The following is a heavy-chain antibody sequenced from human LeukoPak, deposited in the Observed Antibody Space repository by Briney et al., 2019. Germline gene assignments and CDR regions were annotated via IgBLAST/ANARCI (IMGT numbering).Heavy chain of an antibody. J-gene: IGHJ4*02. V-gene: IGHV1-18*01. CDR3: ARSEYYYDSSGYVVALQFDY. Sequence: AASVKVSCKASGYTFTSYGISWVRQAPGQGLEWMGWISAYNGNTNYAQKLQGRVTMTTDTSTSTAYMELRSLRSDDTAVYYCARSEYYYDSSGYVVALQFDYWGQGTLVTVSS. CDR1: GYTFTSYG. D-gene: IGHD3-22*01. CDR2: ISAYNGNT.